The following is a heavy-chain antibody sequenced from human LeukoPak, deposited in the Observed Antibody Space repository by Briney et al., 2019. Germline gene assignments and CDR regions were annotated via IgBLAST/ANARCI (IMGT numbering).Heavy chain of an antibody. Sequence: SETLSLTCTVSGGSISSYYWSWIRQPPGKGLEWIGYIYYSGSTNYNPSLKSRVTISVDTSKNQFSLKLSSVTAADTAVYYCARLIGYGSGSYYNGYYYYYGMDVWGQGTTVTVSS. D-gene: IGHD3-10*01. CDR1: GGSISSYY. V-gene: IGHV4-59*08. J-gene: IGHJ6*02. CDR2: IYYSGST. CDR3: ARLIGYGSGSYYNGYYYYYGMDV.